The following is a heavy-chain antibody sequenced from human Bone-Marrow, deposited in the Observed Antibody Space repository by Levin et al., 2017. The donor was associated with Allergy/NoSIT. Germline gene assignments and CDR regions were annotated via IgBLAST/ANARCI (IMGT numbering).Heavy chain of an antibody. V-gene: IGHV3-30*18. J-gene: IGHJ5*02. CDR3: AKDGGPIYNWNYVPPGWFDP. Sequence: GGSLRLSCAASGFTFSSYGMHWVRQAPGKGLEWVAVISYDGSNKYYADSVKGRFTISRDNSKNTLYLQMNSLRAEDTAVYYCAKDGGPIYNWNYVPPGWFDPWGQGTLVTVSS. D-gene: IGHD1-7*01. CDR2: ISYDGSNK. CDR1: GFTFSSYG.